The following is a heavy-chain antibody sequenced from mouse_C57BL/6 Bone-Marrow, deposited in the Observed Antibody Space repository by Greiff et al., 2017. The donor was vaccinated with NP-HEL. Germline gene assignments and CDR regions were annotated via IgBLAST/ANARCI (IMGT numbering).Heavy chain of an antibody. CDR3: ARDDGPYAMDY. CDR1: GFTFSDFY. D-gene: IGHD2-3*01. J-gene: IGHJ4*01. Sequence: EVKVVESGGGLVQSGRSLRLSCATSGFTFSDFYMEWVRQAPGKGLEWIAASRNKANDYTTEYSASVKGRFIVSRDTSQSILYLQMNALRAEDTAIYYCARDDGPYAMDYWGQGTSVTVSS. CDR2: SRNKANDYTT. V-gene: IGHV7-1*01.